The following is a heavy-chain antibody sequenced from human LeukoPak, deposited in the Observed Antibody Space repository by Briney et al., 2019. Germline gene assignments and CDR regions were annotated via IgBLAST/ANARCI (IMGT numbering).Heavy chain of an antibody. CDR3: ARGSGWCDY. J-gene: IGHJ4*02. Sequence: GGSLRLSCAASGFTFSNYWISWVRQAPGKGLEWVANIKRDGSEKNYVDSVKGRFTISRDNAKNSVYLQMNSLSVEDTAVYFCARGSGWCDYWGQGALVTVSS. CDR2: IKRDGSEK. V-gene: IGHV3-7*03. CDR1: GFTFSNYW. D-gene: IGHD6-19*01.